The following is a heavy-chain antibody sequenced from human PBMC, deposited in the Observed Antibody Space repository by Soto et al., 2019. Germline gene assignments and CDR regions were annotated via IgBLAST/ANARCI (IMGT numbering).Heavy chain of an antibody. D-gene: IGHD3-3*01. CDR3: ARDLKYYDFWSGYSGFDP. CDR1: GYTFTSYY. Sequence: ASVKVSCKASGYTFTSYYIHWVRQAPGQGLEWMGIINPSGGSTSYAQKFQGRVTMTRDTSTSTVYMELSSLRSEDTAVYYCARDLKYYDFWSGYSGFDPWGQGTLVTVPS. J-gene: IGHJ5*02. V-gene: IGHV1-46*03. CDR2: INPSGGST.